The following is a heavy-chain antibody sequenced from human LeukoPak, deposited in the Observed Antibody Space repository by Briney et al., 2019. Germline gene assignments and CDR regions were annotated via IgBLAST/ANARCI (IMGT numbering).Heavy chain of an antibody. CDR3: ARDSSGNYYYDC. CDR2: IWYDGSKK. Sequence: GGSLRLSCAASGFTFSSYGMHWVRQAPGKGLEWVAVIWYDGSKKYYADSVKGRFTISRDNSKNTLYLQMNSLRAEDTAVYHCARDSSGNYYYDCWGQGTLVTVSS. V-gene: IGHV3-33*01. CDR1: GFTFSSYG. D-gene: IGHD1-26*01. J-gene: IGHJ4*02.